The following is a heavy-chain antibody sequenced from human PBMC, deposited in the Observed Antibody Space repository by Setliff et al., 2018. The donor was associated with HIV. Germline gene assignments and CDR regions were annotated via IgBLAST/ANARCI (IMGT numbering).Heavy chain of an antibody. CDR2: INTFSGGA. J-gene: IGHJ4*02. Sequence: ASVKVSCKASGYTFNGYFIHWVRQAPGQGLEWMGWINTFSGGANYVQRFQGRVTMTSDTSINTAYMELRRLRSADTAVYYCARSMDSVVVVPATGVDYWGQGALVTVSS. CDR3: ARSMDSVVVVPATGVDY. CDR1: GYTFNGYF. D-gene: IGHD2-15*01. V-gene: IGHV1-2*02.